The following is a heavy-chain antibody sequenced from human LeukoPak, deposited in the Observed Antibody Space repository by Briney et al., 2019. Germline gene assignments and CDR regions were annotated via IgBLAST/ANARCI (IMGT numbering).Heavy chain of an antibody. J-gene: IGHJ4*02. CDR3: ATSLYFDWLLNY. D-gene: IGHD3-9*01. V-gene: IGHV1-24*01. CDR2: FDPEDGET. CDR1: GYTLTELS. Sequence: ASVKVSCKVSGYTLTELSMHWVRQAPGKGLEWMGGFDPEDGETIYAQKFQGRVTMTGDTSTDTAYVELSSLRSEDTAVYYCATSLYFDWLLNYWGQGTLVTVSS.